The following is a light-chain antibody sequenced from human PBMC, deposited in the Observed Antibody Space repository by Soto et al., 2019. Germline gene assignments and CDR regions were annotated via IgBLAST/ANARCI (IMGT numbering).Light chain of an antibody. Sequence: EVVLTQSPVILSVSPGESATLSCRASESVTRNLAWSQHIPGQAPRLLVFHASVRPTGIPAWFSGSGSGTEFILTISNLQYEDFAVYFCQQYNDWPPITFGKGTRLEIK. CDR1: ESVTRN. CDR3: QQYNDWPPIT. CDR2: HAS. J-gene: IGKJ5*01. V-gene: IGKV3-15*01.